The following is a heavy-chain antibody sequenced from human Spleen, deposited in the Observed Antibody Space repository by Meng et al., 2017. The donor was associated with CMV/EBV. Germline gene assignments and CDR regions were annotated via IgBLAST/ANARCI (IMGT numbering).Heavy chain of an antibody. CDR1: GGSFSGYY. J-gene: IGHJ4*02. CDR3: ARAVAGTLDY. Sequence: SETLSLTCAVYGGSFSGYYWSWIRQPPGKGLEWIGEINHRGRTNYNPSLKSRVTISVDTSKNQFSLKLSSVTAADTAVYYCARAVAGTLDYWGQGTLVTVSS. V-gene: IGHV4-34*01. D-gene: IGHD6-19*01. CDR2: INHRGRT.